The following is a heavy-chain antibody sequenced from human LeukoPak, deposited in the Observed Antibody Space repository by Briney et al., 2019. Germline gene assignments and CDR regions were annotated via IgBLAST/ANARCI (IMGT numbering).Heavy chain of an antibody. J-gene: IGHJ4*02. D-gene: IGHD3-16*02. CDR3: ARGTSMITFGGVIPSFDY. CDR2: INHSGST. V-gene: IGHV4-34*01. Sequence: SETLSLTCAVYGGSFSGYYWSWIRQPPGKGLEWIEEINHSGSTNYNPSLKSRVTISVDTSKNQFSLKLSSVTAADTAVYYCARGTSMITFGGVIPSFDYWGQGTLVTVSS. CDR1: GGSFSGYY.